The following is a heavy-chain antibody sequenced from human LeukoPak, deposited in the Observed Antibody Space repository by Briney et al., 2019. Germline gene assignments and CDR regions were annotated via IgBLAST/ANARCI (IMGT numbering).Heavy chain of an antibody. CDR3: AKNGGPHGTDV. CDR2: ISSSGSTV. Sequence: GGSLRLSCAASGFTFSSYELNWVRQAPGKGLEWVSYISSSGSTVYYADSVKGRFTISRDNAKNSLYLQMNSLRAEDTAVYYCAKNGGPHGTDVWGQGTTVTVSS. V-gene: IGHV3-48*03. D-gene: IGHD3-10*01. J-gene: IGHJ6*02. CDR1: GFTFSSYE.